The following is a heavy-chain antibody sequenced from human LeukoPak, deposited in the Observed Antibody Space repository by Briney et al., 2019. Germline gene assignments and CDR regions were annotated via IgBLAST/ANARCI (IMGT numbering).Heavy chain of an antibody. CDR1: GFTFSSYW. CDR2: INSDGSST. Sequence: PGGSLRLSCAASGFTFSSYWMHWVRQAPGKGLVWVSRINSDGSSTSYADSVKGRFTISRDNSKNTLYLQMNSLRVEDTAVYYCAKGHPARSPSYYNKPFPFDYWGQGTLLTVSS. V-gene: IGHV3-74*01. J-gene: IGHJ4*02. CDR3: AKGHPARSPSYYNKPFPFDY. D-gene: IGHD3-9*01.